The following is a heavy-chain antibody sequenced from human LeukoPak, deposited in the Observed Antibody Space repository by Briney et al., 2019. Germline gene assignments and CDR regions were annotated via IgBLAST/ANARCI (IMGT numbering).Heavy chain of an antibody. Sequence: GGSLRLSCAASGFTVSSNYMSWVRQAPGKGLEWVSVIYSGGSTYYADSVRGRFTISRGNSKNTLYLQMNSLRAVDTAVYYCARGFWSGYDYWGQGTLVTVSS. CDR3: ARGFWSGYDY. V-gene: IGHV3-53*01. CDR2: IYSGGST. D-gene: IGHD3-3*01. CDR1: GFTVSSNY. J-gene: IGHJ4*02.